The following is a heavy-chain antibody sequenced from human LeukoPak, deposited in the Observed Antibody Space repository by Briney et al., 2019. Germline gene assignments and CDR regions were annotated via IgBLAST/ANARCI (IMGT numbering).Heavy chain of an antibody. Sequence: SVKVSCKASGGTFSSYAISCVRQAPGQGLEWMGGIVPIFGTANYAQKFQGRVTITTDESTSTAYMELSSLRSEDTAVYYCARDRYSSSQLTYYYYMDVWGKGTTVTVSS. V-gene: IGHV1-69*05. CDR1: GGTFSSYA. CDR3: ARDRYSSSQLTYYYYMDV. D-gene: IGHD6-13*01. CDR2: IVPIFGTA. J-gene: IGHJ6*03.